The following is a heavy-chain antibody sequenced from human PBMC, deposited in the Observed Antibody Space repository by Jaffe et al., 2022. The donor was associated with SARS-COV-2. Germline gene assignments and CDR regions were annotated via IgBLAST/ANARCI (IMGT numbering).Heavy chain of an antibody. CDR2: ISSSSSYI. Sequence: EVQLVESGGGLVKPGGSLRLSCAASGFTFSSYCMNWVRQAPGKGLEWVSSISSSSSYIYYADSLKGRFTISRDNAKNSLYLQVNSLRAEDTAVYYCARAEMGSSYLGDYYYGMDVWGQGTTVTVSS. D-gene: IGHD3-22*01. J-gene: IGHJ6*02. CDR1: GFTFSSYC. V-gene: IGHV3-21*01. CDR3: ARAEMGSSYLGDYYYGMDV.